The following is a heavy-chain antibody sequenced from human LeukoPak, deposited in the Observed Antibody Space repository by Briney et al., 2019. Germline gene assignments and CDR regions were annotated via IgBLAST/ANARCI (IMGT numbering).Heavy chain of an antibody. D-gene: IGHD6-19*01. J-gene: IGHJ4*02. Sequence: SGPTLVNPTQTLTLTCTFSGFSLSTRGMRVSWIRQPPGKALEWLALIDWEDNIFYSSSLRARLTISKDTSKNQAALTLTNVDPADTATYYCARTSHTGVWYDFDSWGQGTLVTVSS. V-gene: IGHV2-70*04. CDR1: GFSLSTRGMR. CDR3: ARTSHTGVWYDFDS. CDR2: IDWEDNI.